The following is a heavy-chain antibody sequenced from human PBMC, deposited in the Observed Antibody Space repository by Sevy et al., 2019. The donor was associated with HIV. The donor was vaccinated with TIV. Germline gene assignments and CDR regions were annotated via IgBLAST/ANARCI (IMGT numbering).Heavy chain of an antibody. J-gene: IGHJ3*02. Sequence: GGSLRLSCAASGFTVSSNYMSWVRQAPGKGLEWVSVIYSGGSTYYADSVKGRFTISRDNSENTLYLQMNSLRAEDTAVYYCARDPLVVVAAYDAFDIWGQGTMVTVSS. V-gene: IGHV3-53*01. D-gene: IGHD2-15*01. CDR2: IYSGGST. CDR3: ARDPLVVVAAYDAFDI. CDR1: GFTVSSNY.